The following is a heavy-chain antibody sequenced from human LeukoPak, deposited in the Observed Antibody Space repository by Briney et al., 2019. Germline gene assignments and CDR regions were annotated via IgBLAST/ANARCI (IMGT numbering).Heavy chain of an antibody. J-gene: IGHJ4*02. V-gene: IGHV3-30-3*01. CDR2: ISNDGSNK. CDR3: ARDLEGSVGAHDY. Sequence: PGGSLRLSCAASGFTFSRYPMHWVRQAPGKGLEWVAVISNDGSNKYYADSVKGRFTISRDNSKNTLYMQMNSLRGEDTAVYYCARDLEGSVGAHDYWGQGILVTVSS. D-gene: IGHD1-26*01. CDR1: GFTFSRYP.